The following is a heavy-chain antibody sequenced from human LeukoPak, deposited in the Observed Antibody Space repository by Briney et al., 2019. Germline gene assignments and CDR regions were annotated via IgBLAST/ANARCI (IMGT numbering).Heavy chain of an antibody. Sequence: SETLSLTCTVSGGSISSSSYYWGWIRQPPGKGLEWIGSIYYSGSTYYNPSLKSRVTISVDTSKNQFSLKLSSVTAADTAVYYCASQWADFWSGYYLVFDYWGQGTLVTVSS. D-gene: IGHD3-3*01. CDR2: IYYSGST. V-gene: IGHV4-39*01. J-gene: IGHJ4*02. CDR1: GGSISSSSYY. CDR3: ASQWADFWSGYYLVFDY.